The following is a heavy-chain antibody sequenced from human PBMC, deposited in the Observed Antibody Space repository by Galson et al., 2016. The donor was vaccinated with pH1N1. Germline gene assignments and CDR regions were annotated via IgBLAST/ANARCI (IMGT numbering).Heavy chain of an antibody. J-gene: IGHJ4*02. Sequence: SETLSLTCTVSGDSIGTYYWSWIRQSLGKGPEWIGQIHHSGKTGYNPSLEGRLTMSIDTSKNQFSLRLTYVTAADAAVYYCARYRITSSEGYFDFWGQGTRVTVPS. CDR2: IHHSGKT. CDR3: ARYRITSSEGYFDF. V-gene: IGHV4-59*01. D-gene: IGHD3-16*02. CDR1: GDSIGTYY.